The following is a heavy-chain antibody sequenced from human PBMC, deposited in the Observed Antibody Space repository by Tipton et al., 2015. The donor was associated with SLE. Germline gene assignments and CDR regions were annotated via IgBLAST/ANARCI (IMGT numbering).Heavy chain of an antibody. Sequence: LRLSCAVYGGSFSGYYWNWIRQPAGKGLEWIGHIYTSGSTNYNPSLESRVTMSIDTSKNQFSLKLSAVTAADTAVYYCARAHDITFFDSWGQGTLVTVSS. J-gene: IGHJ4*02. CDR2: IYTSGST. V-gene: IGHV4-59*10. D-gene: IGHD3-10*01. CDR3: ARAHDITFFDS. CDR1: GGSFSGYY.